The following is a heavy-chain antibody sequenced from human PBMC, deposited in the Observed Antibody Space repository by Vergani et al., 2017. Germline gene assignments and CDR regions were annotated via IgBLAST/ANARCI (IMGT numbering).Heavy chain of an antibody. CDR3: ARGGSIAAPSYLYYFYMDV. J-gene: IGHJ6*03. V-gene: IGHV1-18*01. CDR1: GGTFSSYT. D-gene: IGHD6-6*01. Sequence: VQLVQSGAEVKKPGSSVKVSCKASGGTFSSYTISWVRQAPGQGLEWLGWISGYDGKTKYVEKLKGRITVTIDTSTNSAYMELRGLRSDDTAVYYCARGGSIAAPSYLYYFYMDVWGKGTSVTVSS. CDR2: ISGYDGKT.